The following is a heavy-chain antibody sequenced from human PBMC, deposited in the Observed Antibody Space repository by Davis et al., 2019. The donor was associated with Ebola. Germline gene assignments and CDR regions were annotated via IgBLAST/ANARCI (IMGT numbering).Heavy chain of an antibody. D-gene: IGHD3-22*01. CDR1: GFTFDDYA. V-gene: IGHV3-9*01. J-gene: IGHJ6*02. CDR2: ISWNSGII. Sequence: PGGSLRLSCAASGFTFDDYAMHWVRQAPGKGLEWVSGISWNSGIIGYADSVKGRFTISRDNSKNSLYLQMNSLRTEDTALYYCAKDAADSSGYYYYYYGMDVWGQGTTVTVSS. CDR3: AKDAADSSGYYYYYYGMDV.